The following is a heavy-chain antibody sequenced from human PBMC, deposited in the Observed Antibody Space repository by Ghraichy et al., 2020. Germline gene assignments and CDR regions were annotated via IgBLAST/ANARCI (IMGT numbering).Heavy chain of an antibody. CDR1: GFTFSSYA. CDR3: AKFRNYYDSSGRFFDY. D-gene: IGHD3-22*01. CDR2: ISGSGGST. Sequence: GGSLRLSCAASGFTFSSYAMSWVRQAPGKGLECVSGISGSGGSTYYADSVKGRFTISRDNSKNTLYLQMNSLRAEDTAVYYCAKFRNYYDSSGRFFDYWGQGTLVTVSS. V-gene: IGHV3-23*01. J-gene: IGHJ4*02.